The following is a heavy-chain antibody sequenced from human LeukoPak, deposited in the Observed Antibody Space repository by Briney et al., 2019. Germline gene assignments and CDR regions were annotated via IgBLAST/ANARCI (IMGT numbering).Heavy chain of an antibody. CDR1: GFTFSSYA. CDR2: ISGSGGST. Sequence: GGFLRLSCAASGFTFSSYAMSWVRQTPGKGLEWVSAISGSGGSTYYADSVKGRFTISRDNSKNTLYLQMNSLRAEDTAVYYCAKDLGGKPYYYYGMDVWGQGTTVTVSS. V-gene: IGHV3-23*01. CDR3: AKDLGGKPYYYYGMDV. J-gene: IGHJ6*02.